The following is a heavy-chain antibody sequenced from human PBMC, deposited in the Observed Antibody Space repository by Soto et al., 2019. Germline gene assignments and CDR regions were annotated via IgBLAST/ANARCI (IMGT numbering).Heavy chain of an antibody. V-gene: IGHV3-30*18. Sequence: PGGSLRLSCAASGFTFSSYGMHWVRQAPGKGLEWVAVISYDGSNKYYADSVKGRFTISRDNSKNTLYLQMNSLRAEDTAVYYCAKDRYSGTYPTDFDYWGQGSLVTVSS. D-gene: IGHD1-26*01. CDR2: ISYDGSNK. CDR3: AKDRYSGTYPTDFDY. J-gene: IGHJ4*02. CDR1: GFTFSSYG.